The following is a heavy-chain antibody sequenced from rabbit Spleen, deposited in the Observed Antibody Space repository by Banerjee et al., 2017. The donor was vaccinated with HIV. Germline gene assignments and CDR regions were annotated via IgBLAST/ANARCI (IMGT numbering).Heavy chain of an antibody. V-gene: IGHV1S40*01. CDR3: ARKSSGAYGGALNL. D-gene: IGHD1-1*01. CDR2: TNTGNGRI. Sequence: QSLEESGGDLVKSGASLTLTCTASGLDFNSGYWMSWVRQAPGKGLEWIGSTNTGNGRIDYANWAKGRFTISKTSSTTMTLQMTSLTAADSATYFCARKSSGAYGGALNLWGQGTLVTVS. CDR1: GLDFNSGYW. J-gene: IGHJ4*01.